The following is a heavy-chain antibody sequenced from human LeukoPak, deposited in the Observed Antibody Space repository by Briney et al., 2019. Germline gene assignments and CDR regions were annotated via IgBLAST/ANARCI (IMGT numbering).Heavy chain of an antibody. CDR2: INAYNDNT. CDR1: GYTFTTYG. V-gene: IGHV1-18*01. Sequence: ASVKVSCKASGYTFTTYGISWVRQAPGQGLEWMGWINAYNDNTNYALKFQDRVTMTTDTSTSTAYMELRSLRSDDTAVYYCARVGPSMMYVDFDYRGQGTLVTVSS. J-gene: IGHJ4*02. D-gene: IGHD2-8*01. CDR3: ARVGPSMMYVDFDY.